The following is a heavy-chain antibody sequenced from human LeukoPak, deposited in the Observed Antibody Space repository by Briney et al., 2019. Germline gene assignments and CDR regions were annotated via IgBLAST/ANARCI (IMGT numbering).Heavy chain of an antibody. D-gene: IGHD2-2*01. Sequence: ASVKVSCKASGYTFTDYYMHWVRQAPGQGLEWMGWINANRGGTNYAQRFQGRVTMTRDTSITTAYMELSRLKSDDTAVYYCASRYCSSTSCYYFDYWGQGTRVTVSS. CDR2: INANRGGT. CDR3: ASRYCSSTSCYYFDY. V-gene: IGHV1-2*02. CDR1: GYTFTDYY. J-gene: IGHJ4*02.